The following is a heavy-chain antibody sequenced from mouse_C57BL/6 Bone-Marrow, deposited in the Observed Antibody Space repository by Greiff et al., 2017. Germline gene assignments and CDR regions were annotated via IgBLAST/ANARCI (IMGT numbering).Heavy chain of an antibody. CDR3: TTGGSSYY. V-gene: IGHV14-4*01. CDR2: IDPENGDT. CDR1: GFNIKDDY. J-gene: IGHJ2*01. Sequence: VQLKQSGAELVRPGASVKLSCTASGFNIKDDYMHWVKQRPEQGLEWIGWIDPENGDTEYASKFQGKATITADTSSNTAYLPLSSLTSEDTAVYYCTTGGSSYYWGQGTTLTVSS. D-gene: IGHD1-1*01.